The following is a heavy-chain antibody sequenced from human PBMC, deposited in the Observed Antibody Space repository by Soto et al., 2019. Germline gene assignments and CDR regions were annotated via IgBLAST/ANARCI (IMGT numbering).Heavy chain of an antibody. Sequence: PSETLSLTCTVSGGSISSSSYYWGWIRQPPGKGLEWIGSIYYSGSTYYNPSLKSRVTISVDTSKNQFSLKLSSVTAADTAVYYCARAGVQNWFDPWGQGTLVTVSS. J-gene: IGHJ5*02. V-gene: IGHV4-39*07. CDR3: ARAGVQNWFDP. CDR2: IYYSGST. CDR1: GGSISSSSYY. D-gene: IGHD3-10*01.